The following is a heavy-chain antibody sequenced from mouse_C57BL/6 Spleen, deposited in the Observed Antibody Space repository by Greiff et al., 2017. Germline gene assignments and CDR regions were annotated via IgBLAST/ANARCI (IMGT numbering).Heavy chain of an antibody. CDR2: IYPGSGST. Sequence: QVQLQQPGAELVKPGASVKMSCKAFGYTFTSYWITWVKQGPGQGPEWIGDIYPGSGSTNYNEKFKSKATLTVDTSSSQAYMQPSSLTSEDSAVYYCAKGTTVVALYYYAMDYWGQGTSVTVSS. CDR1: GYTFTSYW. D-gene: IGHD1-1*01. V-gene: IGHV1-55*01. CDR3: AKGTTVVALYYYAMDY. J-gene: IGHJ4*01.